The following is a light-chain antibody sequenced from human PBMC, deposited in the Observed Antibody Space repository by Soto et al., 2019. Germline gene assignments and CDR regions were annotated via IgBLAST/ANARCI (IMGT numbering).Light chain of an antibody. J-gene: IGLJ2*01. CDR3: QSYDSGLIGLV. V-gene: IGLV1-40*01. Sequence: QSVLTQPPSVSGAPGQRVTISCTGSSSNIGAGYPVHWYQQLPGTAPKLLLSGYYHRPSGVPDRISGSKSGTSISLAITDLQAEDEADYYCQSYDSGLIGLVFGTGTKLTVL. CDR1: SSNIGAGYP. CDR2: GYY.